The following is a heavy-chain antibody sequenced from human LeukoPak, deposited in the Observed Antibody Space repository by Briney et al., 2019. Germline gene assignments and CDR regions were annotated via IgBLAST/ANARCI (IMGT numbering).Heavy chain of an antibody. CDR2: ISGSGSST. V-gene: IGHV3-23*01. D-gene: IGHD5-18*01. CDR3: AKGNMVTGSYGMDV. Sequence: GGSLRLSCAASGFTFSSYAMSWVRQAPGKGLEWVSAISGSGSSTYYADSVKGRFTISRDNSKNTLYLQMNSLRAEDTAVYYCAKGNMVTGSYGMDVWGQGTTVTVSS. CDR1: GFTFSSYA. J-gene: IGHJ6*02.